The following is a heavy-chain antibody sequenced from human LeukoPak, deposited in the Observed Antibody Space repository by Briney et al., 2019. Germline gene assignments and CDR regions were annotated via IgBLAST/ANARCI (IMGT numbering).Heavy chain of an antibody. V-gene: IGHV4-34*01. J-gene: IGHJ4*02. CDR1: GGSFSGYY. Sequence: SETLSLTCAVYGGSFSGYYWSWIRQPPGKGLEWIGEINHSGSTNYNPSLKSRVTISVDTSKNQFSLMLSSVTAADTAVYYCAREKRGYSYGLGSPYFDYWGQGTLVTVSS. CDR3: AREKRGYSYGLGSPYFDY. D-gene: IGHD5-18*01. CDR2: INHSGST.